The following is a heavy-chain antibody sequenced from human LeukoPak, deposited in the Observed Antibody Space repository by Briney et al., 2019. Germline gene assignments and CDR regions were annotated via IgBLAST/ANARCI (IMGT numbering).Heavy chain of an antibody. CDR2: IIPIFGTA. J-gene: IGHJ3*02. D-gene: IGHD1-26*01. CDR3: ARGRWRGSEHTNDAFDI. Sequence: GASVKVSCKASGGTFSSYAISWVRQAPGQGLEWMGGIIPIFGTANYAQKFQGRVTITTDESTSTAYMELSSLRSEDTAVYYCARGRWRGSEHTNDAFDIWGQGTMVTVSS. CDR1: GGTFSSYA. V-gene: IGHV1-69*05.